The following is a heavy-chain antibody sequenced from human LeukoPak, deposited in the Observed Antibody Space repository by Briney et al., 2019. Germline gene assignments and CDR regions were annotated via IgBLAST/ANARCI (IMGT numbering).Heavy chain of an antibody. CDR2: ISGSGGST. CDR3: AKNDQWRLGYFDY. J-gene: IGHJ4*02. V-gene: IGHV3-23*01. D-gene: IGHD6-19*01. Sequence: GGSLRLSCAASGLIFKNYAMTWVRQAPGKGLEWVSAISGSGGSTYYADSVKGRFTISRDNSKNTLYLQMNSLRAEDTAVYYCAKNDQWRLGYFDYWGQGTLVTVSS. CDR1: GLIFKNYA.